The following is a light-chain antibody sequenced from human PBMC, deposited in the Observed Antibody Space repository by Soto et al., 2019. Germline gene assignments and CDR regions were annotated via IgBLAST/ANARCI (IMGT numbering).Light chain of an antibody. Sequence: DIVMTQSPESMAVSLGERVTINCKSSQRVLKSSNDKDWLAWYQQRPGQPPQLLIYCASTRQAGVPDRFSGSGFGTEFALTISSLQAEDVAVYYCQQYYTAHVLGGGTKVEIK. CDR2: CAS. CDR1: QRVLKSSNDKDW. CDR3: QQYYTAHV. J-gene: IGKJ4*01. V-gene: IGKV4-1*01.